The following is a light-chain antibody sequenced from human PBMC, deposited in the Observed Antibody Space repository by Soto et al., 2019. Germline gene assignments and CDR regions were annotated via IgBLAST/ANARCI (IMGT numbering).Light chain of an antibody. Sequence: DVVMTQSPLSLPVTVGQPASITCRSSQSLVHSDGNTYLSWFQQRPGQSPRRLLYKVSNRDSGVPDRFSGSGSGTDFTLKISRVEAEDVGIYYCMQATRWPWTFGQGTKVEIE. CDR3: MQATRWPWT. CDR1: QSLVHSDGNTY. V-gene: IGKV2-30*02. J-gene: IGKJ1*01. CDR2: KVS.